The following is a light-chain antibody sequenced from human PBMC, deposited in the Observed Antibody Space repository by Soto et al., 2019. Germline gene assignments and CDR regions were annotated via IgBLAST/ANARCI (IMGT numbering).Light chain of an antibody. Sequence: DIQMTQSPSSVSASVGDRVTITCRASQGISNWLAWYQQEPGKAPKLLIYATSNLQSGVPSRFSGSGSVTDFTLTISSLQPEDFAAYYCQQSSSFTFTFGPGTKVDVK. CDR1: QGISNW. CDR2: ATS. J-gene: IGKJ3*01. CDR3: QQSSSFTFT. V-gene: IGKV1-12*01.